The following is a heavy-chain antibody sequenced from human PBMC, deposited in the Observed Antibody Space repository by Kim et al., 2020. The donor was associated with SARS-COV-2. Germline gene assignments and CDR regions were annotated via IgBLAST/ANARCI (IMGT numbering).Heavy chain of an antibody. Sequence: GSLRLSCAASGFSFSSYAMSWVRQVPGKGLEWVSGINTGGGSTYYADSVKGRFTISRDNSKNTLYLQMRSLTGEDPATYYCAKDKTARDDYSDFDYWGQGTLVTVSS. D-gene: IGHD4-4*01. V-gene: IGHV3-23*01. CDR2: INTGGGST. CDR1: GFSFSSYA. J-gene: IGHJ4*02. CDR3: AKDKTARDDYSDFDY.